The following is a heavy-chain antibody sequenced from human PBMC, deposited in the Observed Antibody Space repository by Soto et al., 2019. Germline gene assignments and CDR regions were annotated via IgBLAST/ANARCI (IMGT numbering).Heavy chain of an antibody. CDR3: ARRAPNGRFDY. CDR1: GYTFTSYY. Sequence: ASVKVSCKASGYTFTSYYMHWVRQAPGQGLEWMGIINPSGGSTSYAQKFQGRVTITTDKSTSTAYMELSSLRSEDTAVYYCARRAPNGRFDYWGQGTLVTVSS. V-gene: IGHV1-46*01. CDR2: INPSGGST. D-gene: IGHD2-8*01. J-gene: IGHJ4*02.